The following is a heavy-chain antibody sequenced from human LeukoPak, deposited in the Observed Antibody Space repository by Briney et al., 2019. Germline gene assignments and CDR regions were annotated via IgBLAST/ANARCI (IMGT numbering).Heavy chain of an antibody. CDR2: IYYSGST. Sequence: SETLSLTCTVSGGSISSYYWSWLRQPPGKGLEWIGYIYYSGSTNYNPSLKSRVTISVDTSKNQFSLKLSSVTAADTAVYYCARSWDTAMEFDYWGQGTLVTVSS. CDR3: ARSWDTAMEFDY. CDR1: GGSISSYY. J-gene: IGHJ4*02. V-gene: IGHV4-59*08. D-gene: IGHD5-18*01.